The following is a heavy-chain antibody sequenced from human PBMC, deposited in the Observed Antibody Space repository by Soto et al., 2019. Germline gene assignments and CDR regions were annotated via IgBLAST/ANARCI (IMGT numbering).Heavy chain of an antibody. D-gene: IGHD7-27*01. V-gene: IGHV3-7*03. CDR1: GFTFPNYW. CDR3: AREVWGPEY. Sequence: PGGSLSLSCAASGFTFPNYWMTWGRQAPGRGLEWVANIKKDGSEKHYVDSVKGRFTISRDNAKNSLYLQINSLRADDTAVYYCAREVWGPEYWGQGTRVTVSS. J-gene: IGHJ4*02. CDR2: IKKDGSEK.